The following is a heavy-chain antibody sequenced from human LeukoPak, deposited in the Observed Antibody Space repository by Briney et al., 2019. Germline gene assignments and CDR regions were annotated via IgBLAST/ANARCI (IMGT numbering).Heavy chain of an antibody. CDR2: INPSGGST. V-gene: IGHV1-46*01. D-gene: IGHD3-16*02. Sequence: ASVKVSCKASGYTFTSYYMHWVRQAPGQGLEWMGIINPSGGSTSYAQKFQGRVTMTRDTSTSTVYMELSSLRSEDTAVYYCATRNYMITFGGVIAYTYYFDYWGQGTLVTASS. CDR1: GYTFTSYY. J-gene: IGHJ4*02. CDR3: ATRNYMITFGGVIAYTYYFDY.